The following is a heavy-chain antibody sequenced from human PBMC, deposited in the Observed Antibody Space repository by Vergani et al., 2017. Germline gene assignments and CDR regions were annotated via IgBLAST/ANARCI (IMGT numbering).Heavy chain of an antibody. Sequence: QVQLVKSGAEVKKPGASVKVSCKASGYTFTDYFMHWVRQAPGQGLEWMGWINPNSGGTNYAQKFQGRVTMTRDTSISTAYMELSNRRSDDTAVYYCARVGTSSIRDYFDYWGQGTLVTVSS. D-gene: IGHD2-2*01. V-gene: IGHV1-2*02. CDR2: INPNSGGT. CDR1: GYTFTDYF. CDR3: ARVGTSSIRDYFDY. J-gene: IGHJ4*02.